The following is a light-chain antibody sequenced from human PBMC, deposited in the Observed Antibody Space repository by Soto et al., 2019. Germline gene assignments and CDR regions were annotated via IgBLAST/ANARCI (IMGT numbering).Light chain of an antibody. Sequence: EIMMTQSPATLSLSPGERATLSCRASQSVSSNLAWYQQKPGQAPRLLIYGASTRATGIPARFSGSGSGTEFTLTISSLQSEDFAVYYCQQYNNWPPLTFGQGTKVDI. V-gene: IGKV3-15*01. CDR2: GAS. CDR3: QQYNNWPPLT. CDR1: QSVSSN. J-gene: IGKJ1*01.